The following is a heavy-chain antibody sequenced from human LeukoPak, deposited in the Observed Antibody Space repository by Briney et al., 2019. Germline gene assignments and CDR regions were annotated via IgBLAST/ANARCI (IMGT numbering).Heavy chain of an antibody. CDR2: TYYSGST. CDR3: ARTDSGYDPDPYYFDY. D-gene: IGHD5-12*01. CDR1: GGSISSYY. V-gene: IGHV4-59*08. Sequence: SETLSLTCTVSGGSISSYYWSWIRQPPGKGLDWIGYTYYSGSTNYNPSLKSRVTISVDTSKNQFSLKLSSVTAADTAVYYCARTDSGYDPDPYYFDYWGQGTLVTVSS. J-gene: IGHJ4*02.